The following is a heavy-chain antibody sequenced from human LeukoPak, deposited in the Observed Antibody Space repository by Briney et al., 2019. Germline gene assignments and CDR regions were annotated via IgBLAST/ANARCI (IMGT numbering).Heavy chain of an antibody. Sequence: PSETLSLTCSVSRGSISSSGHCWGWIRQPPGKGLEWIGSIYYSGSTYYNPSLKSRVTISVDTSKNQFSLRLSSVTAADTAVYYCAIQLLGRRQWLEGWGQGTLVIVSS. D-gene: IGHD6-19*01. V-gene: IGHV4-39*01. J-gene: IGHJ4*02. CDR2: IYYSGST. CDR3: AIQLLGRRQWLEG. CDR1: RGSISSSGHC.